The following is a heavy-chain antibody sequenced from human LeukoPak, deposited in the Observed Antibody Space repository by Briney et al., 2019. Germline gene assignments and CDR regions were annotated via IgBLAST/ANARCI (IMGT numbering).Heavy chain of an antibody. V-gene: IGHV3-43*01. Sequence: GGSLRLSCAASGFTFDDYTMHWVRQAPGKGLEWVSLISWDGGSTYYADSVKGRFTISRDNSKNSLYLQMNSLRAEDTAVYYCARDFELWLDYWGQGTLVTVSS. J-gene: IGHJ4*02. CDR2: ISWDGGST. D-gene: IGHD5-18*01. CDR1: GFTFDDYT. CDR3: ARDFELWLDY.